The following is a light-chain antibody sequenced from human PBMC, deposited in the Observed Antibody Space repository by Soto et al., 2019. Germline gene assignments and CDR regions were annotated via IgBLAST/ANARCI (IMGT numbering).Light chain of an antibody. CDR1: QSVSSNY. V-gene: IGKV3-20*01. CDR3: QQYDTAPLS. J-gene: IGKJ4*01. CDR2: GAF. Sequence: EVVLTQSPGTLSLSPGERATLSCRASQSVSSNYLAWYQQKPGRAPRLLIFGAFFRATGIPDRFSGSASGRDFTLTISGLEPEDVAVYYCQQYDTAPLSFGGGTRVEI.